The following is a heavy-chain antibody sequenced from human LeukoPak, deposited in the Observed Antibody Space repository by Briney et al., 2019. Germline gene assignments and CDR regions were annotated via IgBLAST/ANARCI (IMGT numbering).Heavy chain of an antibody. V-gene: IGHV4-34*01. Sequence: SETLSLTCAVYGGSFSGYYWSWIRQPPGKGLEWIGEINHSGSTNYNPSLKSRVTISVDTSKNQFSLKLSSVTAADTAVYYCAILSEQQLVLSNDYWGQGTLVTVSS. CDR1: GGSFSGYY. J-gene: IGHJ4*02. D-gene: IGHD6-13*01. CDR3: AILSEQQLVLSNDY. CDR2: INHSGST.